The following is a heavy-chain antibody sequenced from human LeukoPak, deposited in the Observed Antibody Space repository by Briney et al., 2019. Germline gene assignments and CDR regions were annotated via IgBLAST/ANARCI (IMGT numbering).Heavy chain of an antibody. D-gene: IGHD1-26*01. V-gene: IGHV4-59*08. CDR1: GGSISSYY. CDR2: IYYSGST. Sequence: SETLSLTCTVSGGSISSYYWSWIRQPPGKGLEWIGYIYYSGSTNYNPSLKSRVTISVDTSKNQFSLKLSSVTAADTAVYYCARVGVGPINWFDPWGQGALVTVSS. J-gene: IGHJ5*02. CDR3: ARVGVGPINWFDP.